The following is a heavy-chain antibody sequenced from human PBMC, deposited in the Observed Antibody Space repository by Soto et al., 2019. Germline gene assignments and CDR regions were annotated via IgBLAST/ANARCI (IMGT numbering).Heavy chain of an antibody. V-gene: IGHV3-23*01. D-gene: IGHD5-18*01. J-gene: IGHJ4*02. CDR2: VSASGLNT. Sequence: EVQLLESGGKLVQPGGSLTLSCAASGFTFSTYAMAWVRQAPGKGLEWVSGVSASGLNTDYADPVKGRFYISRDNSKKTVSLHMNSPRAEDTALYYSAKGRPRRTSGYVFDYWGQGTPVTVSS. CDR3: AKGRPRRTSGYVFDY. CDR1: GFTFSTYA.